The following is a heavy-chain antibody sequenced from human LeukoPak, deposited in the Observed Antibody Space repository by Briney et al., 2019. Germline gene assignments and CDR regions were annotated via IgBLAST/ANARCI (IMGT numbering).Heavy chain of an antibody. V-gene: IGHV4-39*01. D-gene: IGHD5-18*01. Sequence: SETLSLTCIVSGGSITSSSYYWGWIRQPPGKGLEWIGSIFYSGNTYYNPSLKSRVTISVDTSKNQFSLRLTSLTAADTAVYYCARGTSYGSLDFNYWGQGILVTVSS. CDR2: IFYSGNT. J-gene: IGHJ4*02. CDR1: GGSITSSSYY. CDR3: ARGTSYGSLDFNY.